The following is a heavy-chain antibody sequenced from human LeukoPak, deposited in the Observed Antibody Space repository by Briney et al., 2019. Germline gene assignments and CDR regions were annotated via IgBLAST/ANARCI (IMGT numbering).Heavy chain of an antibody. CDR3: ARDLWPSPFDY. D-gene: IGHD2-21*01. CDR1: GFTFSSYW. J-gene: IGHJ4*02. V-gene: IGHV3-74*01. CDR2: INSDGSST. Sequence: PGGSLRLSCAASGFTFSSYWMHWVRQAPGKGLGWVSRINSDGSSTSYADSVKGRFTISRDNAKNTLYLQMNSLRAEDTAVYYCARDLWPSPFDYWGQGTLVTVSS.